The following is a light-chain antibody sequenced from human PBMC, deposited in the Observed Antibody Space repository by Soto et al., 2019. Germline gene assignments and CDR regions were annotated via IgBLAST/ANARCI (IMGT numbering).Light chain of an antibody. CDR1: QTISSW. CDR3: QHCNSYSEA. Sequence: DIQMTQSPSTLSGSVGDRVTITCRASQTISSWLAWYQQKPGKAPKLLIYKASTLKSGVRSRFSGSGSGTEFTLTTSSLQPDDFATDYCQHCNSYSEAFGQGTKVELK. J-gene: IGKJ1*01. CDR2: KAS. V-gene: IGKV1-5*03.